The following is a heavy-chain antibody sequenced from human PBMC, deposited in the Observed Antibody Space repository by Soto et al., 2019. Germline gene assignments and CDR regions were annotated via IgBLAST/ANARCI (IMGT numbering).Heavy chain of an antibody. V-gene: IGHV3-23*01. CDR3: SRLPTLVVPAALILDF. D-gene: IGHD2-2*01. J-gene: IGHJ4*02. CDR2: LNGNGDHT. CDR1: GFSFEKHA. Sequence: AGGSLRLSCEGSGFSFEKHAMSWVRQAPGKGLEWVAGLNGNGDHTYYAPSVRGRFTISRDNSKKTVFLQMNSLRADDTGVYYCSRLPTLVVPAALILDFWGQGSLVTVSS.